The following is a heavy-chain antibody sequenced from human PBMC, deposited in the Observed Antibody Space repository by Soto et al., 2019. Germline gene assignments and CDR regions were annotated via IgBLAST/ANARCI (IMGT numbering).Heavy chain of an antibody. Sequence: GGSLRLSCAASGFTFSSYAMSWVHQAPGKGLEWVSAISGSGGSTYYADSVKGRFTISRDNSKNTLYLQMNSLRAEDTAVYYCAKALGYYDSSVYYYFDYWGQGTLVTVSS. V-gene: IGHV3-23*01. D-gene: IGHD3-22*01. CDR1: GFTFSSYA. J-gene: IGHJ4*02. CDR3: AKALGYYDSSVYYYFDY. CDR2: ISGSGGST.